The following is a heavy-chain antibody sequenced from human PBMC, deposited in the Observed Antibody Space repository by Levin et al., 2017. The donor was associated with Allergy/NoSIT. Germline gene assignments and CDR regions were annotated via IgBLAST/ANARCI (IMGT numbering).Heavy chain of an antibody. CDR3: AKQAPWSYFDY. J-gene: IGHJ4*02. CDR1: GFTFSNYA. V-gene: IGHV3-23*01. Sequence: GGSLRLSCEASGFTFSNYAMSWVRQAPGKGLEWVSVASGSGGTIYYVDSVKGRFTISRDSSKNTLYLQMKSLRAEDTAIYYCAKQAPWSYFDYWGQGTLVTVSS. D-gene: IGHD2-8*01. CDR2: ASGSGGTI.